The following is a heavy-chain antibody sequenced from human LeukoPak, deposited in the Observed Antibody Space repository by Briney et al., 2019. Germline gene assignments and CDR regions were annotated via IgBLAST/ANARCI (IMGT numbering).Heavy chain of an antibody. CDR2: IIPIFGTT. CDR1: GYTFTSYG. D-gene: IGHD3-9*01. J-gene: IGHJ6*03. V-gene: IGHV1-69*06. Sequence: WASVKVSCKASGYTFTSYGISWVRQAPGQGLEWMGGIIPIFGTTNFAQKFQGRVTITADKSTSTAYMELSSLRSEDTAVYYCARGDILTGYPGYYYYMDVWGKGTTVTVSS. CDR3: ARGDILTGYPGYYYYMDV.